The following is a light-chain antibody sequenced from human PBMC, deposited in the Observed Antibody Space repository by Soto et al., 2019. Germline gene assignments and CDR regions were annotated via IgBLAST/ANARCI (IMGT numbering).Light chain of an antibody. CDR2: DAS. J-gene: IGKJ1*01. V-gene: IGKV1-5*01. Sequence: IQLTQSPSAMSAALTDSVTIAWRAKENIRNLLGWYQQKPGEAPKPLIYDASTLKAGVPSRFSGSGSGPEFTLTISSLQPEDFGIYYCQQYENYWTFGQGTQVDIK. CDR1: ENIRNL. CDR3: QQYENYWT.